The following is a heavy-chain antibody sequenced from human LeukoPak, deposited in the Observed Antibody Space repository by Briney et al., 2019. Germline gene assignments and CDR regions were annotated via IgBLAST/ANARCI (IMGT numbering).Heavy chain of an antibody. CDR1: GYTFTSYY. CDR2: INPSGGST. CDR3: ARLPGNILTGYSHAFDI. J-gene: IGHJ3*02. Sequence: ASVKVSCKASGYTFTSYYMHWVRQAPGQGLEWMGIINPSGGSTSYAQKFQGRVTMTRDTSTSTVYMELSSLRSEDTAVYYCARLPGNILTGYSHAFDIWGQGTMVTVSS. V-gene: IGHV1-46*01. D-gene: IGHD3-9*01.